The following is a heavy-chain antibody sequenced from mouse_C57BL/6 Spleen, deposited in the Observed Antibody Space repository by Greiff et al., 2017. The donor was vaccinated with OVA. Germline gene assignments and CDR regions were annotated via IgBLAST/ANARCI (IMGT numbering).Heavy chain of an antibody. J-gene: IGHJ3*01. CDR1: GFNIKDYY. CDR2: IDPEDGEI. CDR3: ASKAWFAY. D-gene: IGHD1-3*01. Sequence: VQLKESGAELVKPGASVKLSCTASGFNIKDYYMHWVKQRTEQGLEWIGRIDPEDGEIKYAPKFQGKATITADTSSHTPYLQLSSLTAEDTAVYYGASKAWFAYWGQGTLVTVSA. V-gene: IGHV14-2*01.